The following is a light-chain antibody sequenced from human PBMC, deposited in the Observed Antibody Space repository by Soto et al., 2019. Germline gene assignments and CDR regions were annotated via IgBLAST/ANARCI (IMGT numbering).Light chain of an antibody. CDR3: QQYDGSPPWT. CDR1: QSLRTNS. CDR2: GVY. Sequence: EMVLTQSPGTLSLSLGERATLSCRASQSLRTNSLAWYQQKPGQAPRLLISGVYSRAAGIPDRFSGSGSGTDFTLTISRLEPEDFAVYYCQQYDGSPPWTFGQGTKVEIK. J-gene: IGKJ1*01. V-gene: IGKV3-20*01.